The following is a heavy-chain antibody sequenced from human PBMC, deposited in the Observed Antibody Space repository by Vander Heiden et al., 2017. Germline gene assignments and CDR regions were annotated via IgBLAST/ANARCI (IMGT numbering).Heavy chain of an antibody. CDR3: ASYCSHGSCYSANDY. Sequence: EWVAVISYDGSNNYYADSVKGQFTITRDNSKNTLYLQMNRLRDDGTAVYYCASYCSHGSCYSANDYWGQGTMVTVSS. D-gene: IGHD2-15*01. V-gene: IGHV3-30-3*01. CDR2: ISYDGSNN. J-gene: IGHJ4*02.